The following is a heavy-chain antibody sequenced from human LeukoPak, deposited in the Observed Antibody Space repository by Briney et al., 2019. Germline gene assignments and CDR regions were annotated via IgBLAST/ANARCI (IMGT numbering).Heavy chain of an antibody. J-gene: IGHJ4*02. CDR2: FFYRGNT. CDR3: ARLFDS. V-gene: IGHV4-39*01. Sequence: PSQTLSPTRTLSSGAPTGSTYYGGWARPPPRKGLEWIVKFFYRGNTYYSPSLQSRVTMSADPSKNQFSLRLSSVTAADTALYYCARLFDSWGQGIQVTVSS. CDR1: SGAPTGSTYY.